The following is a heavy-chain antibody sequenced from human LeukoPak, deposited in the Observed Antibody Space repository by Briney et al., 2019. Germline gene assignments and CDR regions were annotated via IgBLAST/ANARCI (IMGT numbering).Heavy chain of an antibody. V-gene: IGHV4-30-2*01. CDR2: IYHSGST. CDR1: GGSISSGGYS. D-gene: IGHD3-10*01. CDR3: ARGYYYGSGSYTGGWFDP. J-gene: IGHJ5*02. Sequence: SETLSLTCAVSGGSISSGGYSWSWIRQPPGKGLEWTGYIYHSGSTYYNPSLKSRVTISVDRSKNQFSLKLSSVTAADTAVYYCARGYYYGSGSYTGGWFDPWGQGTLVTVSS.